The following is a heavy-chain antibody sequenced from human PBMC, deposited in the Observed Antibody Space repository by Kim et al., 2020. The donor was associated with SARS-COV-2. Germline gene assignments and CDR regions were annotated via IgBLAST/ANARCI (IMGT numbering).Heavy chain of an antibody. D-gene: IGHD2-2*01. CDR3: ARGDIVVVPAANHQKYYYYYGMDV. J-gene: IGHJ6*02. CDR2: INPNSGGT. Sequence: ASVKVSCKASGYTFTGYYMHWVRQAPGQGLEWMGWINPNSGGTNYAQKFQGRVTMTRDTSISTAYMELSRLRSDDTAVYYCARGDIVVVPAANHQKYYYYYGMDVWGQGTTVTVSS. V-gene: IGHV1-2*02. CDR1: GYTFTGYY.